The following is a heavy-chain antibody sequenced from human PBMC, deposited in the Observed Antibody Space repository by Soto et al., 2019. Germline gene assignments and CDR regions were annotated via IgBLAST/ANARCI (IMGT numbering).Heavy chain of an antibody. D-gene: IGHD3-10*01. Sequence: SETLSLTCTVSGGSISSSSYYWGWIRQPPGKGLEWIGSIYYSGSTYYNPSLKSRVTISVDTSKNQFSLKLSSVTAADTAVYYCANYYGSGSYGMDVWGQGTTVTVSS. CDR1: GGSISSSSYY. CDR3: ANYYGSGSYGMDV. CDR2: IYYSGST. J-gene: IGHJ6*02. V-gene: IGHV4-39*01.